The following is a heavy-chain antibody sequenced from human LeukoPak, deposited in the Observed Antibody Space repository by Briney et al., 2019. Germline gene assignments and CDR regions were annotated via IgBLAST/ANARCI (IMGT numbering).Heavy chain of an antibody. CDR2: IWSDGTKT. CDR3: TKDRRGMTAHFYFDQ. D-gene: IGHD3-10*01. V-gene: IGHV3-30*02. CDR1: GFDFATSG. J-gene: IGHJ4*02. Sequence: GGSLRLSCLASGFDFATSGIHWVRQAPGKGLEWVAFIWSDGTKTYHEDSVKARFTISRDNSKNVAFLQMNGLTAKDTATYFCTKDRRGMTAHFYFDQWGQGTLVTVSP.